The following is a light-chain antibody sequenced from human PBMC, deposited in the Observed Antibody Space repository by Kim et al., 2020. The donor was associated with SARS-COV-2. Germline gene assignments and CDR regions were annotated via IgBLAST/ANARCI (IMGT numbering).Light chain of an antibody. J-gene: IGKJ1*01. CDR1: QSVSSSD. V-gene: IGKV3-20*01. Sequence: SPGERATLSCRTSQSVSSSDIAWYQQKPGQPPTLLMYAAFSRATGIPDRFSGSGSGTDFTLTISRLEPEDFALYYCQKYGTSPPTFGQGTKVDIK. CDR3: QKYGTSPPT. CDR2: AAF.